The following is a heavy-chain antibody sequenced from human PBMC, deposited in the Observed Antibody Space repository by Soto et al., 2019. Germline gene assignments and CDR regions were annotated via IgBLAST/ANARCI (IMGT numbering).Heavy chain of an antibody. Sequence: SVKLSCKASGGTFSSYAISWVRQAPGQGLEWMGGIIPIFGTANYAQKFQGRVTITADESTSTAYMELSSLRSEDTAVYYCASPLMAGQVPDAFDIWGQGTMVTVSS. V-gene: IGHV1-69*13. CDR3: ASPLMAGQVPDAFDI. CDR2: IIPIFGTA. CDR1: GGTFSSYA. J-gene: IGHJ3*02.